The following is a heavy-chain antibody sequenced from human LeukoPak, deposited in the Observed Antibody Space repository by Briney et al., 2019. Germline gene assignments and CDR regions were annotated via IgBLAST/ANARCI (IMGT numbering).Heavy chain of an antibody. CDR3: ARDLYSADY. Sequence: PGGSLRLSCAASGFTFSSFAMHWVRQAPGKGLEWVAIIWFDGSNKYYADSVKGRFTISRDNSKNTLYLQMNSLRAEDTAVYYCARDLYSADYWGQGTLVTVSS. J-gene: IGHJ4*02. V-gene: IGHV3-33*01. D-gene: IGHD5-12*01. CDR2: IWFDGSNK. CDR1: GFTFSSFA.